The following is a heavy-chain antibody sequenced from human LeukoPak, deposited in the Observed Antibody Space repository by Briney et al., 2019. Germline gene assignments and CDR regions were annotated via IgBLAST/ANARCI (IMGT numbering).Heavy chain of an antibody. D-gene: IGHD3-22*01. CDR3: ARVAYYYDSAGKSLKFFYGMDV. Sequence: ASVRVSCKASGYTFTNYEINWLRQGTGQGLEWLGWMNPSSGNTGYAQKFQGRVTMTRDTSISTAYMELSSLRSEDTAVYYCARVAYYYDSAGKSLKFFYGMDVWGQGTTVTVSS. CDR2: MNPSSGNT. V-gene: IGHV1-8*01. J-gene: IGHJ6*02. CDR1: GYTFTNYE.